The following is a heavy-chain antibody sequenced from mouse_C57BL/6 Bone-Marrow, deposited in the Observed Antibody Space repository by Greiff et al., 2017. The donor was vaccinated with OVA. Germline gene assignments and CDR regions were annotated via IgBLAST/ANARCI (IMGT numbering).Heavy chain of an antibody. D-gene: IGHD4-1*01. Sequence: LQESGPGLVQPSQSLSITCTVSGFSLTSYGVHWVRQSPGKGLEWLGVIWRGGSTDYNAAFMSRLSITKDNSKSQVFFKMNSLQADDTAIYYCAKENWDVSWYFDVWGTGTTVTVSS. V-gene: IGHV2-5*01. J-gene: IGHJ1*03. CDR3: AKENWDVSWYFDV. CDR1: GFSLTSYG. CDR2: IWRGGST.